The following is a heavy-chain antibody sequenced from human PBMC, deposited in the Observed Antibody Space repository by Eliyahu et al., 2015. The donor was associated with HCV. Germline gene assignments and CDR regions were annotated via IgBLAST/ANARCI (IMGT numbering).Heavy chain of an antibody. V-gene: IGHV4-59*01. Sequence: QVQLQESGPGLVKPSETLSLNCNVPRGPIVGYYWSWLRQSPGKGLEWIAYIYYSGSTNYNPSLKSRVTISMDTSKSQVSLNLTSVTAADTAVYYCARTAKKSIPVGTKRYDAFDIWGQGTLVTVSS. J-gene: IGHJ3*02. CDR1: RGPIVGYY. CDR3: ARTAKKSIPVGTKRYDAFDI. D-gene: IGHD2-8*01. CDR2: IYYSGST.